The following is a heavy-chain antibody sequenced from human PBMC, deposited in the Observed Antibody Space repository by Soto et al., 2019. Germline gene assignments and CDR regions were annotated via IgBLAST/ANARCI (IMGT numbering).Heavy chain of an antibody. V-gene: IGHV3-13*01. CDR1: GFTFSSYD. D-gene: IGHD3-10*01. CDR2: IGTAGDT. J-gene: IGHJ6*02. Sequence: GGSLRLSCAASGFTFSSYDMHWVRQATGKGLEWVSAIGTAGDTYYPGSVKGRFTISRENAKNSLYLQMNSLRAGDTAVYYCARAVRGTYYYGMDVWGQGXTVTVYS. CDR3: ARAVRGTYYYGMDV.